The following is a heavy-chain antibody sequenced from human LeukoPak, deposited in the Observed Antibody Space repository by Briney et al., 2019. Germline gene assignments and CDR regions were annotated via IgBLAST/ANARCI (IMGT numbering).Heavy chain of an antibody. CDR2: ISNNGGYT. Sequence: GGSLRLSCAVSGITFSRLPMSWVRQAPGKGLEWVSAISNNGGYTYYADSVQGRFTISRDNSKSTLCLQMNSLRAEDTAVYYCAKQLGYCSDGSCYFPYWGQGTLVTVSS. J-gene: IGHJ4*02. CDR1: GITFSRLP. V-gene: IGHV3-23*01. CDR3: AKQLGYCSDGSCYFPY. D-gene: IGHD2-15*01.